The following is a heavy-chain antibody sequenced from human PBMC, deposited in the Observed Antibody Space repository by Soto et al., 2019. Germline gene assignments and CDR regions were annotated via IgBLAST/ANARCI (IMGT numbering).Heavy chain of an antibody. D-gene: IGHD4-17*01. V-gene: IGHV4-31*03. CDR2: IYYSGST. Sequence: QVQLQESGPGLVKPSQTLSLTCTVSGGSISSGGYYWSWIRQHPGKGLEWIGYIYYSGSTYYNPSLKGRVTISVDTSKNQFSLKLSSVTAAATAVYYCAREGGGHDYGDSMQSYYFDYGGQGTLVTFSS. J-gene: IGHJ4*02. CDR3: AREGGGHDYGDSMQSYYFDY. CDR1: GGSISSGGYY.